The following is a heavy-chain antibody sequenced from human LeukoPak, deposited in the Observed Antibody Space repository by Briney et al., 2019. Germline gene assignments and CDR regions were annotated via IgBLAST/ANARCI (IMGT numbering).Heavy chain of an antibody. CDR1: GFTVSSYY. CDR3: ARDLYGDYFFDY. Sequence: GGSLRLSCVASGFTVSSYYMSWVRQAPGKGLEWVANIKEDGSERYYVDSMKGRFTISRDNAKNSLYLQMNSLRAEDTAAYSCARDLYGDYFFDYWGQGTLVTVSS. CDR2: IKEDGSER. J-gene: IGHJ4*02. D-gene: IGHD4-17*01. V-gene: IGHV3-7*01.